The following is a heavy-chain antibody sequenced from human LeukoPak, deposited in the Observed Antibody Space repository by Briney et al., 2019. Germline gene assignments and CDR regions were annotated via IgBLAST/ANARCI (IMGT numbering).Heavy chain of an antibody. CDR1: GGSISSYY. V-gene: IGHV4-59*01. Sequence: SETLSLTCTVSGGSISSYYWSWIRQPPGKGLEWIGYIYYSGSANYNPSPKSRVTISVDTSKNQFSLKLSSVTAADTAVYYCASGRYGGNIYHYYYMDVWGEGTTVTVSS. D-gene: IGHD4-23*01. J-gene: IGHJ6*03. CDR2: IYYSGSA. CDR3: ASGRYGGNIYHYYYMDV.